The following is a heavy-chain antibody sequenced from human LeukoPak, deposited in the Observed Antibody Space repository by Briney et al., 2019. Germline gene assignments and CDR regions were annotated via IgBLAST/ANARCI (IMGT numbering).Heavy chain of an antibody. V-gene: IGHV4-34*01. Sequence: SETLSLTCAVYGGSFSDYFWSWIRQPPGKGLEWIGEISHSGSTTYNPSLKSRVTISVDTSKNQFSLKLSSVTAADTAVYYCARDLNLKDSRGFDYWGQGTLVTVSS. D-gene: IGHD6-13*01. J-gene: IGHJ4*02. CDR3: ARDLNLKDSRGFDY. CDR1: GGSFSDYF. CDR2: ISHSGST.